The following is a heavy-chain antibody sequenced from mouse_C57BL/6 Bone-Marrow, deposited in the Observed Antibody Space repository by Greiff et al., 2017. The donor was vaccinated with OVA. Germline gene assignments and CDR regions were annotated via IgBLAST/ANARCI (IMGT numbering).Heavy chain of an antibody. V-gene: IGHV7-1*01. Sequence: EVKLMESGGGLVQSGRSLRLSCATSGFTFSDFYMEWVRQAPGKGLEWIAASRNKANDNTTEYSASVKGPVIVSRDTSQSILYLQMNALRAEGTAIYYGARDAGYGCGGFAYWGQGTPVSVSA. CDR1: GFTFSDFY. CDR3: ARDAGYGCGGFAY. D-gene: IGHD2-10*02. CDR2: SRNKANDNTT. J-gene: IGHJ3*01.